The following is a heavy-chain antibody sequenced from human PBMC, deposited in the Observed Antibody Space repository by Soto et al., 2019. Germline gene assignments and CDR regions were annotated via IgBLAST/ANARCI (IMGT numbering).Heavy chain of an antibody. Sequence: GGSLRLSCAASGFMFSSHGMSWVRQAPGKGLEWVSSISSGGDLTYYADSVKGRFTVSRDNLKNTLSLQMDSLRAEDTATYYCAKIGQIDNWFFEYCGQGNLVTVS. D-gene: IGHD1-1*01. CDR3: AKIGQIDNWFFEY. CDR1: GFMFSSHG. V-gene: IGHV3-23*01. CDR2: ISSGGDLT. J-gene: IGHJ4*02.